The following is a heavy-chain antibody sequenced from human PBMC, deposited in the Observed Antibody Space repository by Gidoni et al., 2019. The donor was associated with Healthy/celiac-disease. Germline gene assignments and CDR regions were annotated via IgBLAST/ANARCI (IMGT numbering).Heavy chain of an antibody. Sequence: EVQLVESGGGLIQPGGSLRLSCAASGFTVSSNYMSWVRQAPGKGLEWVSVIYSGGSTYYADSGKGRFTISRDNSKNTLYLQMNSLRAEDTAVYYCARGGLEPPPYYYYMDVWGKGTTVTVSS. CDR2: IYSGGST. V-gene: IGHV3-53*01. D-gene: IGHD1-1*01. J-gene: IGHJ6*03. CDR1: GFTVSSNY. CDR3: ARGGLEPPPYYYYMDV.